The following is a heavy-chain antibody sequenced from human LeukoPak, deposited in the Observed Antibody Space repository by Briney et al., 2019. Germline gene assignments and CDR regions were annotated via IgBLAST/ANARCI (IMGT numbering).Heavy chain of an antibody. J-gene: IGHJ4*02. D-gene: IGHD6-13*01. CDR2: ISSSGSTR. CDR3: ASGPIAAAGMPDY. V-gene: IGHV3-48*03. Sequence: GGSLRLSCAASGFTLSSYEMDWVGQAPGKGLEWGSYISSSGSTRYYADSVKGRFTISRDNAKNSLYLQMNSLRAEDTAVYYCASGPIAAAGMPDYWGQGTLVTVSS. CDR1: GFTLSSYE.